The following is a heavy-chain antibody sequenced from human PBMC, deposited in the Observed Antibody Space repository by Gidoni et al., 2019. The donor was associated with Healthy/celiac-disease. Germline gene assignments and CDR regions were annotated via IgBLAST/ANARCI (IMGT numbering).Heavy chain of an antibody. Sequence: EVQMLESGGGLVQPGGSLRLSCAASGFTFSSYAMSWFRQATGKGLEWVSAISGSGGSTYYADSGKGRFTISRDNSKNTLYLQMNSLRAEDTAVYYCAKNVGLWFGELPQDYYYYMDVWGKGTTVTVSS. V-gene: IGHV3-23*01. D-gene: IGHD3-10*01. J-gene: IGHJ6*03. CDR2: ISGSGGST. CDR1: GFTFSSYA. CDR3: AKNVGLWFGELPQDYYYYMDV.